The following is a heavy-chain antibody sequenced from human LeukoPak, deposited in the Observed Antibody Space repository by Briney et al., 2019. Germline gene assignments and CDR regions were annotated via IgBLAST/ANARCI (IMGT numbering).Heavy chain of an antibody. V-gene: IGHV3-7*01. D-gene: IGHD6-19*01. CDR3: AGCGGRQGLAWGAFDV. J-gene: IGHJ3*01. CDR2: IKEDGSEM. CDR1: GLTFSSYW. Sequence: GGSLRLSCAASGLTFSSYWMTWVRQAPGKGLEWVANIKEDGSEMNYVDSVKGRFTISRDNANKSLFLQMNSLRAEDTAIYYCAGCGGRQGLAWGAFDVWGQGSMVTVSS.